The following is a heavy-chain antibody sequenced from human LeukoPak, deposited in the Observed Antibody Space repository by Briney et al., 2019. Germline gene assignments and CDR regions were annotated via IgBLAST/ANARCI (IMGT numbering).Heavy chain of an antibody. CDR2: ISAYNGNT. V-gene: IGHV1-18*01. D-gene: IGHD3-3*01. Sequence: GASVQVSCKASGYTFTSYGISWVRQAPGQGLEWMGWISAYNGNTNYAQKLQGRVTMTTDTSTSTAYMELRSLRSDDTAVYYCARALSPVLRFFYYFDYWGQGTLVTVSS. J-gene: IGHJ4*02. CDR3: ARALSPVLRFFYYFDY. CDR1: GYTFTSYG.